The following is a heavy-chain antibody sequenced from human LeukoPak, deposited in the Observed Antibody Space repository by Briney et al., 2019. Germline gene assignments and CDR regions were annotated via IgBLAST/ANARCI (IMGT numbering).Heavy chain of an antibody. CDR2: ISSSSSYI. J-gene: IGHJ4*02. D-gene: IGHD5-12*01. CDR1: GFTFSSNS. V-gene: IGHV3-21*01. CDR3: ARDNGYDG. Sequence: GGSRRLSRAASGFTFSSNSINWVRRAPRKGMEWVSSISSSSSYIYYADSVKGRFTISRDNAKNSLYLQMNSLRAEDTAVYYCARDNGYDGWGQGTLVTVSS.